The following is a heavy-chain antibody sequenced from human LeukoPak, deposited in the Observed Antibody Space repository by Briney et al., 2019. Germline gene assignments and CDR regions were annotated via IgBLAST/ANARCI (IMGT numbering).Heavy chain of an antibody. J-gene: IGHJ4*02. CDR3: ARGMGPYGPQTSPFDY. CDR1: GGTFSSYA. CDR2: IIPIFGTA. D-gene: IGHD3-10*01. V-gene: IGHV1-69*13. Sequence: SVKVSCKASGGTFSSYAISWVRQAPGQGLEWMGGIIPIFGTANYAQKFQGRVTITADESTSTAYMELSSLRSEDTAVYYCARGMGPYGPQTSPFDYGGQGTLATVAS.